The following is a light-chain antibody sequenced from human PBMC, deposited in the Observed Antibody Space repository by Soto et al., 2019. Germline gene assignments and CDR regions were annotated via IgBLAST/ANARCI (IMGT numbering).Light chain of an antibody. CDR3: SSYTTSSTVV. CDR2: DVT. V-gene: IGLV2-14*01. J-gene: IGLJ2*01. Sequence: QAASVSGSPGQSITISCTGTSSDVGGYNYVAWYQQHPGKAPKLMIYDVTNRPSGVSNRFSGSKSGNTASLTITGLQAEDEADYYCSSYTTSSTVVFGGGTKLTVL. CDR1: SSDVGGYNY.